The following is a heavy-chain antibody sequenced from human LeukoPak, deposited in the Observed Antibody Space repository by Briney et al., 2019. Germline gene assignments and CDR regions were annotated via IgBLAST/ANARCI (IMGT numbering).Heavy chain of an antibody. D-gene: IGHD3-9*01. CDR2: ISYSGST. V-gene: IGHV4-59*01. CDR3: ASSYYDILTGPERIDY. J-gene: IGHJ4*02. CDR1: GGSISSYY. Sequence: SETLSLTCIVSGGSISSYYWSWIRQPPGKGLEWIGYISYSGSTKYNPSLKSRVTISVDTSKNQFSLKLSSVTAADTAVYYCASSYYDILTGPERIDYWGQGTLVTVSS.